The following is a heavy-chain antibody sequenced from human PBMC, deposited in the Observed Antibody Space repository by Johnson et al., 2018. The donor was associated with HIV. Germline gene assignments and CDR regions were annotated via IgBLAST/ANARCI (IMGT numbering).Heavy chain of an antibody. D-gene: IGHD6-13*01. V-gene: IGHV3-23*04. CDR1: GFTFSGSA. Sequence: VQLVESGGGLVQPGGSLELSCAASGFTFSGSAMHWVRQAPGKGLEWVSAISGSGGSTYYADSVKGRFTISRENAKNSLYLQMNSRRAGDTAVYYCARKGMRRSIAAAGADAFDIWGQGTMVTVSS. J-gene: IGHJ3*02. CDR2: ISGSGGST. CDR3: ARKGMRRSIAAAGADAFDI.